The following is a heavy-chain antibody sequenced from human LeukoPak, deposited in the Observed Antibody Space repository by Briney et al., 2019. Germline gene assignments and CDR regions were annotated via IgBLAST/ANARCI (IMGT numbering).Heavy chain of an antibody. V-gene: IGHV4-39*07. CDR1: GGSISSSSYY. J-gene: IGHJ4*02. CDR3: ASLPDRDYYDSSGIDY. CDR2: IYYSGST. D-gene: IGHD3-22*01. Sequence: SETLSLTCTVSGGSISSSSYYWGWIRQPPGKGLEWIGSIYYSGSTYYNPSLKSRVTISVDTSKNQFSLKLSSVTAADTAVYYCASLPDRDYYDSSGIDYWGQGTLVTVSS.